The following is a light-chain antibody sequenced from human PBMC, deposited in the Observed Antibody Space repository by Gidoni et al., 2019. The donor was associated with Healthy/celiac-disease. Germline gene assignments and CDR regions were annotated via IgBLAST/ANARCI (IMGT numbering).Light chain of an antibody. CDR2: YDD. CDR3: AAWDDSLNAPV. J-gene: IGLJ3*02. Sequence: QSVLTQPPSVSEAPRQRATISCSGSSSNIGNNPVNWYPQLPGKAPKLLIYYDDLLPSGVSDRFSGSKSGTSASLAISGLQSEDEADYYCAAWDDSLNAPVFGGGTKLTVL. CDR1: SSNIGNNP. V-gene: IGLV1-36*01.